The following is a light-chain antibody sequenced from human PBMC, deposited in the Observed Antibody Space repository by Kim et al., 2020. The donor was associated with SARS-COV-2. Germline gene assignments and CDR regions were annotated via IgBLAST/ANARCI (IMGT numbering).Light chain of an antibody. V-gene: IGKV1-8*01. J-gene: IGKJ4*01. Sequence: ASTGDRITITCRASQDISTYLAWYQQKPGKAPNLLIYAASTLQSGVPSRFSGSGSGTDFTLTISCLQSEDFATYYCQQYYSHPPTFGGGTKVDIK. CDR1: QDISTY. CDR2: AAS. CDR3: QQYYSHPPT.